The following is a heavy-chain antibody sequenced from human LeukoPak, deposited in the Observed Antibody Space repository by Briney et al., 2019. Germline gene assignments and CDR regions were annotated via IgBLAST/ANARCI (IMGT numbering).Heavy chain of an antibody. CDR2: ISWNSGRL. D-gene: IGHD5-18*01. CDR3: AKAYSYDYFDY. CDR1: GFTFDEHA. J-gene: IGHJ4*02. Sequence: GGSLRLSCAASGFTFDEHAMHWVRQVPGKGLEWVSGISWNSGRLDYADSVKGRFIISRDNAKNSLYLQMNSLRAEDTAVYYCAKAYSYDYFDYWGQGTLVTVSS. V-gene: IGHV3-9*01.